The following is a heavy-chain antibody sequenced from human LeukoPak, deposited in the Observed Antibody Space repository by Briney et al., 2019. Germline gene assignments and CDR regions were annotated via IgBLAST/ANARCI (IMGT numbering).Heavy chain of an antibody. CDR2: INYSGST. CDR1: STYA. V-gene: IGHV4-39*01. Sequence: STYAMSWVRQPPGKGLEWIGNINYSGSTYYNPSLKSRVTISVDTSKNQFSLKLSSVTAADTAVYYCARPSSSSHVALFDYWGQGTLVTVSS. CDR3: ARPSSSSHVALFDY. D-gene: IGHD6-6*01. J-gene: IGHJ4*02.